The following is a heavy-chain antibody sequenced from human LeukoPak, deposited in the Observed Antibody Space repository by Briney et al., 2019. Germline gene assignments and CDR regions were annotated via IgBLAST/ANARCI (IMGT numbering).Heavy chain of an antibody. CDR3: ARGGYCSGGSCYGGRVDY. Sequence: SETLSLTCTVSGGSVSSGSYYWSWIRQPPGKGLDWIGYIYYSENTNYNPSLKSRVTISVDTSKNQFSLKLNSVTAADTAVYYCARGGYCSGGSCYGGRVDYWGQGTLVTVSS. CDR2: IYYSENT. V-gene: IGHV4-61*01. CDR1: GGSVSSGSYY. D-gene: IGHD2-15*01. J-gene: IGHJ4*02.